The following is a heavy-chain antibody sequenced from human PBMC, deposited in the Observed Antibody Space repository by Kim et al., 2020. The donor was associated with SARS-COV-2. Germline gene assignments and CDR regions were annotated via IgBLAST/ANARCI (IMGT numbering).Heavy chain of an antibody. CDR3: ARVEPPKTSMVRGVGIWLDP. CDR1: GGSISSYY. V-gene: IGHV4-59*01. Sequence: SETLSLICTVSGGSISSYYWSWIRQPPGKGLEWIGYIYYSGSTNYNPSPKSRVTISVDTSKNQFSLKLSSVTAADTAVYYCARVEPPKTSMVRGVGIWLDPWGQGTLVTVSS. D-gene: IGHD3-10*01. J-gene: IGHJ5*02. CDR2: IYYSGST.